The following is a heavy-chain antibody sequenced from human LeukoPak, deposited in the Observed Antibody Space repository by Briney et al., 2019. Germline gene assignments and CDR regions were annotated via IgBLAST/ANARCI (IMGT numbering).Heavy chain of an antibody. Sequence: SEALSLTCTVSGSSITNTYYWAWIRQPPGKGLEWIGEINHSGSTNYNPALKSRVTISVDTSKNQFSLKLSSVTAADTAVYYCARVIVGATTYWGQGTLVTVSS. J-gene: IGHJ4*02. CDR2: INHSGST. V-gene: IGHV4-38-2*02. CDR3: ARVIVGATTY. D-gene: IGHD1-26*01. CDR1: GSSITNTYY.